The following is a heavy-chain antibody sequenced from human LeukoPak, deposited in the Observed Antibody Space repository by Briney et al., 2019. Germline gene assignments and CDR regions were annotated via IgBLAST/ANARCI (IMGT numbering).Heavy chain of an antibody. Sequence: PSETLSLTCTVSGGSISSYYWSWIRQPPGKGLEWIGYIYYSGSTNYNPSLKSRVTISVDTSKNQFSLKLSSVTAADTAVYYCARYSSSWYANDYWGQGTLVTVSS. CDR3: ARYSSSWYANDY. J-gene: IGHJ4*02. CDR2: IYYSGST. D-gene: IGHD6-13*01. CDR1: GGSISSYY. V-gene: IGHV4-59*01.